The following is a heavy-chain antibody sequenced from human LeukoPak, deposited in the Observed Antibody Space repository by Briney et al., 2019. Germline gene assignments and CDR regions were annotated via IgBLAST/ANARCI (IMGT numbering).Heavy chain of an antibody. J-gene: IGHJ6*03. Sequence: SETLSLTCTVSGGSISSYYWSWIRQPPGKGLEWIGYIYYSGSTNYNPSLKSRVTISVDTSKNQFSLKLSSVTAADTAVYYCARNYYDSSGYSYYYSYMDVWGKGTTVTVSS. CDR2: IYYSGST. D-gene: IGHD3-22*01. CDR1: GGSISSYY. V-gene: IGHV4-59*01. CDR3: ARNYYDSSGYSYYYSYMDV.